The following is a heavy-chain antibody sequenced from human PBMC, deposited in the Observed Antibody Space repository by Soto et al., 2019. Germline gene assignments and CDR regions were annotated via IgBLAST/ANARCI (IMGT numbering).Heavy chain of an antibody. CDR2: INPTEGRT. J-gene: IGHJ5*02. CDR3: ARGLEYSFGYNWFDP. CDR1: GYPFTSYH. V-gene: IGHV1-46*01. Sequence: QVQLVQSGAEVRKPGASLKLSCQTSGYPFTSYHMHWVRQAPGQGLEWMGVINPTEGRTRYSQRFQYRVTMTRDTSTSTVYMELSSLRSEDTATYFCARGLEYSFGYNWFDPWCQGTLVTVST. D-gene: IGHD5-12*01.